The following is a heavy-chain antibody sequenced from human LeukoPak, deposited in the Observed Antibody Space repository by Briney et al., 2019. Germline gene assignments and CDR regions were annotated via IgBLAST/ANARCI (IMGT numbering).Heavy chain of an antibody. J-gene: IGHJ3*02. V-gene: IGHV4-39*07. CDR1: GGSISSSSYY. Sequence: PSETLSLTCTVSGGSISSSSYYWGWIRQPPGKGLEWIGSIYYSGSTYYNPSLKSRVTISVDTSKNQFSLKLSSVTAADTAVYYCARDSKWEPDAFDIWGQGTMVTVSS. CDR2: IYYSGST. D-gene: IGHD1-26*01. CDR3: ARDSKWEPDAFDI.